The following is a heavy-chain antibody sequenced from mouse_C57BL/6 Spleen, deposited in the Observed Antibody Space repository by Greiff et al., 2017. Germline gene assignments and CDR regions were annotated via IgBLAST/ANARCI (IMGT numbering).Heavy chain of an antibody. CDR2: IDPETGGT. V-gene: IGHV1-15*01. CDR1: GYTFTDYE. Sequence: QVQLQQSGAELVRPGASVTLSCKASGYTFTDYEMHWVKQTPVHGLEWIGAIDPETGGTAYNQKFKGKAILTADKSSSTAYMELRSLTSEDSAVYYCTRRETAQATLMDYWGQGTSVTVSS. D-gene: IGHD3-2*02. CDR3: TRRETAQATLMDY. J-gene: IGHJ4*01.